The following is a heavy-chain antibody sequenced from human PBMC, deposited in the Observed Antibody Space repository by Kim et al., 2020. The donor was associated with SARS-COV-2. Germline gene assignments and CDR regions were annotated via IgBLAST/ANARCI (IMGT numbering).Heavy chain of an antibody. CDR2: ISYDGSNK. D-gene: IGHD3-22*01. V-gene: IGHV3-30*03. J-gene: IGHJ5*02. Sequence: GGSLRLSCAASGFTFSSYGMHWVRQAPGKGLEWVAVISYDGSNKYYADSVKGRFTISRDNSKNTLYLQMNSLRAEDTAVYYCATQYYDGSGYDWFDPWG. CDR1: GFTFSSYG. CDR3: ATQYYDGSGYDWFDP.